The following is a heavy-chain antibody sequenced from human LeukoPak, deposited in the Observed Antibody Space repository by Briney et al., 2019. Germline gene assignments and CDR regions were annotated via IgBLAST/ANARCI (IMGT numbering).Heavy chain of an antibody. D-gene: IGHD4-23*01. J-gene: IGHJ2*01. CDR1: GLTFSSYA. V-gene: IGHV3-23*01. Sequence: PGGSLRLSCAASGLTFSSYAMSWVGQAPGKGLEWFSAISGSGGSTYYADSVKGRFTISRDNSKNTLYLQMNSLRAEDTAVYYCAKTLTTVAYWYFDLWGRGTLVTVSS. CDR3: AKTLTTVAYWYFDL. CDR2: ISGSGGST.